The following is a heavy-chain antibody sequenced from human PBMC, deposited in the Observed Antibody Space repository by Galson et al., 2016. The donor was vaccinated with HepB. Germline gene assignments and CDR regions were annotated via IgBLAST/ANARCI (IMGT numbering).Heavy chain of an antibody. CDR3: AKDQFVLAVNFDD. V-gene: IGHV3-23*01. CDR1: GFSFSAFA. CDR2: ISDSGDTT. Sequence: SLRLSCAASGFSFSAFAMPWVRQAPGQGLEWVSPISDSGDTTYYAHSVKGRLTISRDNSKNTLYLQMNSLSAEYTAMYYCAKDQFVLAVNFDDWGQGTLVTVSS. J-gene: IGHJ4*02. D-gene: IGHD2-8*01.